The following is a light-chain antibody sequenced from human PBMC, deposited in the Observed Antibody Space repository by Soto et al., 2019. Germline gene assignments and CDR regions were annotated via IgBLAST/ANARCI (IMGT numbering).Light chain of an antibody. J-gene: IGKJ1*01. V-gene: IGKV1-5*01. CDR3: QQYNSYQGT. Sequence: DIQMTQSPSTLSASVGDRVTITCRASQSISSWLAWYQQKPGKAPKLLIYDASSLESGVPPRFSGSGSGTEFTLTISSLQPDDFATYYCQQYNSYQGTFGQGTKVEIK. CDR2: DAS. CDR1: QSISSW.